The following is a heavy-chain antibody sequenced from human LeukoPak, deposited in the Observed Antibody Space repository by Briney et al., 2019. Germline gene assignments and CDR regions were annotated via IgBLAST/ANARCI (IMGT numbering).Heavy chain of an antibody. CDR1: GGTFSSYA. V-gene: IGHV1-69*13. CDR3: ARVWFGELPTQGDYYYYYYMDV. D-gene: IGHD3-10*01. CDR2: ISPIFGTA. Sequence: GASVKVSCKASGGTFSSYAISWVRQAPGQGLEWMGGISPIFGTANYAQKFQGRVTITADESTSTAYMELSSLRSEDTAVYYCARVWFGELPTQGDYYYYYYMDVWGKGTTVTISS. J-gene: IGHJ6*03.